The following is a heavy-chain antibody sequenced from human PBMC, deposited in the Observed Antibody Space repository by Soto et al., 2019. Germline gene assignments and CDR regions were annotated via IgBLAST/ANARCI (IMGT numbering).Heavy chain of an antibody. CDR3: ARSSGGNFGIIIEGTNWFAP. Sequence: ASVKVSCKAPRDTFTSYYINGVRQAPGQGLEWMGVINPHGGSTAYAQKFKGRVTLTRDTSASTVYMEVSSLTSEDKAMYYCARSSGGNFGIIIEGTNWFAPWGQGTLVTVSS. CDR1: RDTFTSYY. D-gene: IGHD1-26*01. CDR2: INPHGGST. V-gene: IGHV1-46*01. J-gene: IGHJ5*02.